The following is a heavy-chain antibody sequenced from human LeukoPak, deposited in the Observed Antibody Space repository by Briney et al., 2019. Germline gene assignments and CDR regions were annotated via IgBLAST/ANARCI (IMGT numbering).Heavy chain of an antibody. V-gene: IGHV3-23*01. Sequence: GGSLRLSCAASGFTFSSYAMSWVRQAPGEGLGWVSAISGSGGSTYYADSVKGRFTISRDNSKNTLSLQMNSLRAEDTAVYYCAKARDYYCSGGSCYLDHWGQGTLVTVSS. CDR1: GFTFSSYA. CDR3: AKARDYYCSGGSCYLDH. J-gene: IGHJ4*02. D-gene: IGHD2-15*01. CDR2: ISGSGGST.